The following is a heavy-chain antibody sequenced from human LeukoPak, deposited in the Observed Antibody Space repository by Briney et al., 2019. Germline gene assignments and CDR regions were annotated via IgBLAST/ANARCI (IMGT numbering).Heavy chain of an antibody. CDR2: IRSKAYGGTT. V-gene: IGHV3-49*03. CDR1: GFTFGDYA. CDR3: AVEMATIPSYYFDY. J-gene: IGHJ4*02. D-gene: IGHD5-24*01. Sequence: GGSLRLSCTASGFTFGDYAMSWFRQAPGKGLEWVGFIRSKAYGGTTEYAASVKGRFTISRDDSKSIAYLQMNGLKTEDTAVYYCAVEMATIPSYYFDYWGQGTLVTVSS.